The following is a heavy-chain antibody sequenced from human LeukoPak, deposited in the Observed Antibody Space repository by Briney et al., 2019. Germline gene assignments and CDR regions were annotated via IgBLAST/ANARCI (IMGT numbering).Heavy chain of an antibody. CDR1: GVSISSGDYY. CDR2: IYYSGST. Sequence: KSSQTLSLTCTVSGVSISSGDYYWSWIRQPPGKGLEWIGYIYYSGSTYYNPSLKSRVTISVDTSKNQFSLKLSSVTAADTTMYFCARQEGHGLWSFDVWGQGTMVTVSS. D-gene: IGHD2-8*02. J-gene: IGHJ3*01. CDR3: ARQEGHGLWSFDV. V-gene: IGHV4-30-4*01.